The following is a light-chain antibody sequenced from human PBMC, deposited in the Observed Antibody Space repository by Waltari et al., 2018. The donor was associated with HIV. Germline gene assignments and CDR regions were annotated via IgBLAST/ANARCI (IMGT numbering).Light chain of an antibody. V-gene: IGKV1-33*01. Sequence: DIQMTQSPSSLYASVIDRVPITCQATQDIGYYLNWYQQKPGEAPRLLIYDASRLRPGVPSRFSGGGSGTDFTLTISSLQPEDIATYYCQQYHSQFTFGPGTKVHIK. CDR1: QDIGYY. J-gene: IGKJ3*01. CDR2: DAS. CDR3: QQYHSQFT.